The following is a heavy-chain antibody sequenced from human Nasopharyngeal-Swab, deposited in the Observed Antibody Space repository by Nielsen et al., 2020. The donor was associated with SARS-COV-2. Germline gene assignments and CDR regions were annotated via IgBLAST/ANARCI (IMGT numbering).Heavy chain of an antibody. V-gene: IGHV3-7*01. D-gene: IGHD6-19*01. J-gene: IGHJ3*02. CDR2: IKQDGSEK. CDR1: GFTFSSYW. CDR3: ARDFRDSAAVAGTVGAFDI. Sequence: GESLKISCAAPGFTFSSYWMGWVRQAPGKGLEWVANIKQDGSEKYYVDSVKGRFTISRDNAKNSLYLQMNSLRAEDTAVYYCARDFRDSAAVAGTVGAFDIWGQGTMVTVSS.